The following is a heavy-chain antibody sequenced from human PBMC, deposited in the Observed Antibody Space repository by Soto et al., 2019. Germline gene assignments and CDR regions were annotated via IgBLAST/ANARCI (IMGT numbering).Heavy chain of an antibody. CDR1: GFTFSSYA. D-gene: IGHD6-6*01. J-gene: IGHJ4*02. CDR2: ISYDGSNK. CDR3: ARGRNLSHRSIAARSGSFDY. Sequence: GGSLRLSCAASGFTFSSYAMHWVRQAPGKGLEWVAVISYDGSNKYYADSVKGRFTISRDNSKNTLYLQMNSLRAEDTAVYYCARGRNLSHRSIAARSGSFDYWGQGTLVTVSS. V-gene: IGHV3-30-3*01.